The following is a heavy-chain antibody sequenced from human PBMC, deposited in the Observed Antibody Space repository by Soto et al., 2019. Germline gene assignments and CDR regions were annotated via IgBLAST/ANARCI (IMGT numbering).Heavy chain of an antibody. V-gene: IGHV1-3*01. CDR3: ARADMVRGVIIRWYFDL. CDR1: GYTXNSYA. CDR2: INAGNGNT. J-gene: IGHJ2*01. D-gene: IGHD3-10*01. Sequence: SXKVSYKASGYTXNSYARNLVRQAPGQSLEWIGWINAGNGNTEYSQKFQGRVTITRDTSASTAYIELSSLRSEDTAVYYCARADMVRGVIIRWYFDLWGRGTLVTVS.